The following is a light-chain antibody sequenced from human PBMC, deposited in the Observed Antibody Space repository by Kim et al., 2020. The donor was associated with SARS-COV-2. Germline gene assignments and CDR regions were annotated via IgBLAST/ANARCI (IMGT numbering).Light chain of an antibody. J-gene: IGLJ3*02. CDR2: KNS. CDR1: RSNIEKYN. CDR3: AVWDDSLNAWM. Sequence: GQRVTIACSGSRSNIEKYNVQWDQRLPGTAPKLLIYKNSQRPSGVPDRFSGSKSGTSASLAISGLQSEDENDYFCAVWDDSLNAWMFGGGTQLTVL. V-gene: IGLV1-44*01.